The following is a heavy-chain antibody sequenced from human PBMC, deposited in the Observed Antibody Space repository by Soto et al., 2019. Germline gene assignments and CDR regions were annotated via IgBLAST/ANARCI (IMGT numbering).Heavy chain of an antibody. J-gene: IGHJ4*02. D-gene: IGHD3-10*01. Sequence: QVQLVESGGGVVQPGKSLRLSCAASGFPFTTYGRHWVREGPAKGLEWVAVISYDGSNTYYADSVKGRFTISRDNSKNTLYLQMNSRRPEDTALYYCVGGQYYFDYRGQGTLVTVSS. V-gene: IGHV3-30*03. CDR2: ISYDGSNT. CDR1: GFPFTTYG. CDR3: VGGQYYFDY.